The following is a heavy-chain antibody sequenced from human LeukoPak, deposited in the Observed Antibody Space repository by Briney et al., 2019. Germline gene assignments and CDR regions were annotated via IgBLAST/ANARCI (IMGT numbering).Heavy chain of an antibody. CDR1: GFTLSSYA. CDR3: AKTTVTTLSAFDY. Sequence: PGGSLRLSCAASGFTLSSYAMSWVRQAPGKGLEWVSTISGSGGSTYYADSVKGRFTISRDNSKNTLYLQMNSLRAEDTAVYYCAKTTVTTLSAFDYWGQGTLVTVSS. V-gene: IGHV3-23*01. CDR2: ISGSGGST. J-gene: IGHJ4*02. D-gene: IGHD4-17*01.